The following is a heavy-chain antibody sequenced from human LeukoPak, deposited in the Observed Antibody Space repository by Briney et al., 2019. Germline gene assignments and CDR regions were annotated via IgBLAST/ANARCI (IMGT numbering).Heavy chain of an antibody. Sequence: GGSLRLSCAASGFTFSSYWMYWVRQAPGRGLVWILRINSDGSGTRYADSVKGRFTTSRDNAKNTLYLQMNTLRAEDTAVYYCARERQGRFFDLWGRGTLVTVSS. CDR2: INSDGSGT. V-gene: IGHV3-74*01. J-gene: IGHJ2*01. CDR1: GFTFSSYW. CDR3: ARERQGRFFDL.